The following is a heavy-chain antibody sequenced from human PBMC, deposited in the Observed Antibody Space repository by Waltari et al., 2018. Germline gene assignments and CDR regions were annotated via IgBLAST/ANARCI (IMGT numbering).Heavy chain of an antibody. CDR1: GFTFSGYS. CDR3: AKEGGHAFDY. J-gene: IGHJ4*02. Sequence: EVHLLDSGGVLVQPGGSLKLPCPASGFTFSGYSLRRVRQAQGKGLGWVSAISGSGGSTYYADSVKGRFTISRDNSKNTLYLQMNSLRAEDTAVYYCAKEGGHAFDYWGQGTLVTVSS. CDR2: ISGSGGST. V-gene: IGHV3-23*01.